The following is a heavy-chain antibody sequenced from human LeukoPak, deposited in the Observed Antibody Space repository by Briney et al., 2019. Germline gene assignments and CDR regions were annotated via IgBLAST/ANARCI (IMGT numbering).Heavy chain of an antibody. Sequence: SGGGVVQPGRSLRLSCAASGFTFSSYGMHWVRQAPGKGLEWVAVISYDGSNKYYADSVKGRFTISRDNSKNTLYLQMNSLRAEDTAVYYCAKGLHPDYWGQGTLVTVSS. J-gene: IGHJ4*02. CDR3: AKGLHPDY. CDR2: ISYDGSNK. CDR1: GFTFSSYG. V-gene: IGHV3-30*18.